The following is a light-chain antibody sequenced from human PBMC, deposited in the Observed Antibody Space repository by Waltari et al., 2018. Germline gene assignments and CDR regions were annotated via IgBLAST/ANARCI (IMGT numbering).Light chain of an antibody. Sequence: EIVLTQSPGSLSSSPGERVTLSCRASQSVSRALAWYQQKPGQAPRLLIFGASNRATGIPDRFSGSGSETDFSLTISRLEHEDFAVYYCQHYVRLPATFGRGTKVEIK. CDR3: QHYVRLPAT. V-gene: IGKV3-20*01. J-gene: IGKJ1*01. CDR1: QSVSRA. CDR2: GAS.